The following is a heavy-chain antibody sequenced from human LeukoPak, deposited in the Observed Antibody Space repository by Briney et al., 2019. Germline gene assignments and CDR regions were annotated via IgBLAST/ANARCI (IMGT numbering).Heavy chain of an antibody. D-gene: IGHD6-13*01. V-gene: IGHV1-69*05. Sequence: SVKVSCKASGGTFSSYAISWVRQAPGQGLEWMGGIIPIFGTANYAQKFQGRVTMTRDMSTSTVYMELSSLRSEDTAVYYCAREAIAAAGTTMYYFDYWGQGTLVTVSS. CDR1: GGTFSSYA. CDR2: IIPIFGTA. CDR3: AREAIAAAGTTMYYFDY. J-gene: IGHJ4*02.